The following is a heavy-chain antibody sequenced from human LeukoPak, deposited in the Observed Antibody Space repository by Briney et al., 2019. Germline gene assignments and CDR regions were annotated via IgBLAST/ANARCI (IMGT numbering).Heavy chain of an antibody. CDR1: GFTFSTYW. CDR3: ARDGAPSDWLDV. Sequence: GGSLRLSCAASGFTFSTYWMHRVRQAPGKGLVWVSRITSDGSSTSYADSVKGRFTISRDNAKNMLYLQMNSLRAEDTAVYYCARDGAPSDWLDVWGQGTTVTVSS. J-gene: IGHJ6*02. D-gene: IGHD3-9*01. V-gene: IGHV3-74*01. CDR2: ITSDGSST.